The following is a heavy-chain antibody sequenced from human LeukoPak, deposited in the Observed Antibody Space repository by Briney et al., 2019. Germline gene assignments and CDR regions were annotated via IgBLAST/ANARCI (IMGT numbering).Heavy chain of an antibody. CDR3: ARDHEVGSYDVMDV. CDR2: ISGYNGNT. D-gene: IGHD1-26*01. J-gene: IGHJ6*02. Sequence: GASVKVSCKASGYTFTSYGISWVRQAPGQGLEWMGWISGYNGNTKYAQKVQGRVTMTTDTSTTTAYMELRSLRSDDTAVYYCARDHEVGSYDVMDVWGQGTTVTVSS. V-gene: IGHV1-18*01. CDR1: GYTFTSYG.